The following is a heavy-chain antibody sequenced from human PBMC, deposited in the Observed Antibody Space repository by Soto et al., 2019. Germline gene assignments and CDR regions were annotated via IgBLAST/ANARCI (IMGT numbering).Heavy chain of an antibody. V-gene: IGHV3-30*18. Sequence: QVQLVESGGGVVQPGRSLRLSCAASGLTYSSYGMYWVRQAPGKGLEWVARISYDGSDQFYGDSVKGRFTISRDNSKNTLYLQMNSLRSEDTAVYYCAKDTGADYWGQGTVVTVSA. CDR3: AKDTGADY. J-gene: IGHJ4*02. CDR2: ISYDGSDQ. CDR1: GLTYSSYG. D-gene: IGHD3-10*01.